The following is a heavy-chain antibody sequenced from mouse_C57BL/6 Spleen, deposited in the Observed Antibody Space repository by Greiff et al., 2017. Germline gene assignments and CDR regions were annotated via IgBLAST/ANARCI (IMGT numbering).Heavy chain of an antibody. CDR3: ARALMTTVVASGYFDV. Sequence: VQLQQPGAELVKPGASVKMSCKASGYTFTSYWITWVKQRPGQGLEWIGDIYPGSGSTNYNEKFKSKATLTVDTSSSTAYMQLSSLTSEDSAVYYGARALMTTVVASGYFDVWGTGTTVTVSS. CDR2: IYPGSGST. J-gene: IGHJ1*03. CDR1: GYTFTSYW. V-gene: IGHV1-55*01. D-gene: IGHD1-1*01.